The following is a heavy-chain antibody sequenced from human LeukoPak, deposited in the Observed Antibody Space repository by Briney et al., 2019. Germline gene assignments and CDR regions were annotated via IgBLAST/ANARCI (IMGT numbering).Heavy chain of an antibody. J-gene: IGHJ6*03. V-gene: IGHV4-34*01. CDR3: RIYDFWSGYSLLRDYYYYMDV. CDR1: GVSFSGYS. CDR2: INHSGST. D-gene: IGHD3-3*01. Sequence: SETLSLTCAAYGVSFSGYSWSWIRQPPGKGLEWIGEINHSGSTKYNPSLKSRVTISVDTSKNQFSLKLSSVTAADTAVYYCRIYDFWSGYSLLRDYYYYMDVWGKGTTVTVSS.